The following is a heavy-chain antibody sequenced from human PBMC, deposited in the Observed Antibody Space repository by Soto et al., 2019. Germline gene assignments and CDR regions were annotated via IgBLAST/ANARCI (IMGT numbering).Heavy chain of an antibody. Sequence: GGSLRLSCAASGFTFSSYWMHWVRQAPGKGLEYVSSISTNGGSTDYADSVKGRFTISRDNSKNTVYLQMSSLRAEDTAVYYCVKGEYYYDSSGYYPFDYWGQGTLVTVSS. CDR3: VKGEYYYDSSGYYPFDY. J-gene: IGHJ4*02. CDR2: ISTNGGST. V-gene: IGHV3-64D*06. CDR1: GFTFSSYW. D-gene: IGHD3-22*01.